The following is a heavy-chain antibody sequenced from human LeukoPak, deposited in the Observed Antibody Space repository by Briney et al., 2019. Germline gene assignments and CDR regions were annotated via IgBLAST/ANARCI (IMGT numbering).Heavy chain of an antibody. J-gene: IGHJ4*02. V-gene: IGHV1-18*01. CDR3: ARVVRSKDPDYYFDY. Sequence: ASVKVSCKASGYTFTSYGISWVRQAPGQGLEWMGWISAYNGNTNYAQKPQGRVTMTTDTSTSTAYMELRSLRSDDTAVYYCARVVRSKDPDYYFDYWGQGTLVTVSS. CDR2: ISAYNGNT. D-gene: IGHD6-6*01. CDR1: GYTFTSYG.